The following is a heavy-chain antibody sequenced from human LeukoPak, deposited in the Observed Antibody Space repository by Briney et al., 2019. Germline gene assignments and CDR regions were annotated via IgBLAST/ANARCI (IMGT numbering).Heavy chain of an antibody. CDR3: ARADYGGNLFFDY. CDR2: IKQDGSEI. CDR1: GFTLSTYW. V-gene: IGHV3-7*04. J-gene: IGHJ4*02. Sequence: PGGSLRLSCVASGFTLSTYWMSWVRQAPGKGLEWVANIKQDGSEINYVDSVKGRFTISRDNAKNSMLLQMNSLRAEDTAVYYCARADYGGNLFFDYWGQGALVTVSS. D-gene: IGHD4-23*01.